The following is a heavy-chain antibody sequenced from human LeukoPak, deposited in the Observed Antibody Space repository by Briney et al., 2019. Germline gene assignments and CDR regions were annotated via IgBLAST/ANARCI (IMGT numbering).Heavy chain of an antibody. CDR2: ISSSGSTI. CDR3: ASAHYGSGSYYYYGMDV. V-gene: IGHV3-11*01. D-gene: IGHD3-10*01. J-gene: IGHJ6*02. CDR1: GFTFSDYY. Sequence: GGSLRLSCAASGFTFSDYYMSWIRQAPGKGLEWVSYISSSGSTIYYADSVKGRFTVSRDNSKNTLYLQMNSLRAEDTAVYYCASAHYGSGSYYYYGMDVWGQGTTVTVSS.